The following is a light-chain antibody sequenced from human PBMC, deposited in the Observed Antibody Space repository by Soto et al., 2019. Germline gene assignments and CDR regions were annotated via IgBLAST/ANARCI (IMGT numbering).Light chain of an antibody. CDR1: QSIGSS. Sequence: DIQMTQSPSSLSASVGDRFTITCRASQSIGSSLNWYQQKPGKAPNLLIYAASSLQTGVPSRFSGSGSGTAFTLTVSSLQPEDFATYYCQQSYSTLWTFGQGTKVDIK. V-gene: IGKV1-39*01. J-gene: IGKJ1*01. CDR2: AAS. CDR3: QQSYSTLWT.